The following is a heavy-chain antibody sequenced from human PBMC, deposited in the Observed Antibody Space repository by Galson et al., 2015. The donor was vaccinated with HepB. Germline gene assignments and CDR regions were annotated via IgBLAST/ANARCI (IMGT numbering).Heavy chain of an antibody. CDR3: ARFREGGGWLDY. J-gene: IGHJ4*02. Sequence: LSLTCAVSGGSISSNNWWSWVRQSPGKGLECIGEIYHGGSTSYNPFLKSRVTISVDKSKNQFSLKLSSVTAADTAVYYCARFREGGGWLDYWGQGILVTVSS. CDR1: GGSISSNNW. V-gene: IGHV4-4*02. D-gene: IGHD6-19*01. CDR2: IYHGGST.